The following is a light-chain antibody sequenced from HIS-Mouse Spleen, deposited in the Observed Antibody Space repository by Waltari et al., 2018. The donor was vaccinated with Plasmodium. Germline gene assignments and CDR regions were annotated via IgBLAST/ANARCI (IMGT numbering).Light chain of an antibody. CDR2: DVS. CDR3: SSYTSSSTPNWV. V-gene: IGLV2-14*03. Sequence: QSALTQPASVSGSPGQSITISCTGTSSDVGGYNYVSWYQQHPAKAPKLMIYDVSNRPSGVSNRFSGSKSGNTASLTISVLQAEDEADYYCSSYTSSSTPNWVFGGGTKLTVL. CDR1: SSDVGGYNY. J-gene: IGLJ3*02.